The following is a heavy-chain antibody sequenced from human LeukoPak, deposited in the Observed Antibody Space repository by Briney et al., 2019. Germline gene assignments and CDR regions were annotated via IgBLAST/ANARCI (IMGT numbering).Heavy chain of an antibody. D-gene: IGHD3-3*01. CDR2: INHSGST. J-gene: IGHJ4*02. Sequence: SETLSLTCAVYGGSFSGYYWSWIRQPPGKGLEWIGEINHSGSTNYNPSLKSRVTISVDTSKNQFSLELSSVTAADTAVYYCARGDYDFWSGYRTFDYWGQGTLVTVSS. CDR3: ARGDYDFWSGYRTFDY. V-gene: IGHV4-34*01. CDR1: GGSFSGYY.